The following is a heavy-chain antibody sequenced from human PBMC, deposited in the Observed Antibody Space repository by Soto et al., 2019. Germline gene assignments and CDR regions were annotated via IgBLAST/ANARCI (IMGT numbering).Heavy chain of an antibody. V-gene: IGHV3-33*01. CDR3: ARAHTMMILDRFDP. CDR1: GFKFRNYA. D-gene: IGHD3-22*01. CDR2: IWFDGSKK. Sequence: GGSLRHSCAASGFKFRNYAIHWVRQAPGKGLEWFAVIWFDGSKKYYADSVKGRFTISRDNSKNTVYLDMNSLTADDSGVFYCARAHTMMILDRFDPWGHGTLVTVSS. J-gene: IGHJ5*02.